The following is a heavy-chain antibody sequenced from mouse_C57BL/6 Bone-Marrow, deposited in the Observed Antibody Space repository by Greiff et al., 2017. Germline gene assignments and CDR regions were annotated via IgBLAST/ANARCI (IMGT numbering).Heavy chain of an antibody. Sequence: QVQLQQSGPELVKPGASVKISCKASGYTFTDYYINWVKQRPGQGLEWIGWIFPGSGSTYYNEKFKGKATLTVDKSSSTDYMLLSSLTSEDSAVYFCARKGEDYDYEGDYWGQGNSVTVSS. CDR2: IFPGSGST. J-gene: IGHJ4*01. V-gene: IGHV1-75*01. CDR3: ARKGEDYDYEGDY. D-gene: IGHD2-4*01. CDR1: GYTFTDYY.